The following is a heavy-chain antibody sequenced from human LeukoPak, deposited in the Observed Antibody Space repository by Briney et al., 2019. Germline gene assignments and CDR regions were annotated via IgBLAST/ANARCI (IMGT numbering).Heavy chain of an antibody. CDR3: AKRAGYSSGWYDMDV. J-gene: IGHJ6*02. Sequence: GGSLRLSCAASGFTFSNYGMHWVRQAPGKGLEWVAVISYDGNNKFYADSVKGRFTISRDNAKNTLYLQVDSLRGEDTAGFYCAKRAGYSSGWYDMDVWGQGTTVTVSS. CDR2: ISYDGNNK. CDR1: GFTFSNYG. D-gene: IGHD6-19*01. V-gene: IGHV3-30*18.